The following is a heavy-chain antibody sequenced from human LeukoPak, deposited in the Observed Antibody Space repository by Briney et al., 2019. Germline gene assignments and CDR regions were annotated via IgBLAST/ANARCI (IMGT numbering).Heavy chain of an antibody. CDR3: VSFYETY. CDR1: GNYW. J-gene: IGHJ4*02. D-gene: IGHD2/OR15-2a*01. CDR2: INSDGSWT. Sequence: GGSLRLSCAASGNYWMHWVRQVPGKGLVWVSHINSDGSWTSYADSVKGRFTISKDNAKNTVYLQMNSLRAEETAVYYCVSFYETYWGRGTLVTVSS. V-gene: IGHV3-74*01.